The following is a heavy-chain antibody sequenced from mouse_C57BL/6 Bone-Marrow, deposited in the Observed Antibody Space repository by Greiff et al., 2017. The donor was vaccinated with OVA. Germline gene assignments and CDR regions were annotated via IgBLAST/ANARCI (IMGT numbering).Heavy chain of an antibody. V-gene: IGHV5-2*03. CDR1: EYEFPSHD. D-gene: IGHD2-3*01. J-gene: IGHJ4*01. Sequence: EVKVEESGGGLVQPGESLKLSCESNEYEFPSHDMSWVRKTPEKRLELVAAINSDGGSTYYPDTMERRFIISRDNTKKTLYLQMSSLRSEDTALYYCARHGDGPYAMDYWGQGTSVTVSS. CDR2: INSDGGST. CDR3: ARHGDGPYAMDY.